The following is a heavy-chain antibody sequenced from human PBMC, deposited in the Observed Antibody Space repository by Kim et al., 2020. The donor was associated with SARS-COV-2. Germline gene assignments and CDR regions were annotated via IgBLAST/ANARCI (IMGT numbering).Heavy chain of an antibody. CDR1: GYTFTSYG. D-gene: IGHD3-22*01. J-gene: IGHJ4*02. CDR2: ISAYNGNT. V-gene: IGHV1-18*01. CDR3: ARDKYGGPYYYDSSGPYGFDY. Sequence: ASVKVSCKASGYTFTSYGISWVRQAPGQGLEWMGWISAYNGNTNYAQKLQGRVTMTTDTSTSTAYMELRSLRSDDTAVYYCARDKYGGPYYYDSSGPYGFDYWGQGTLVTVSS.